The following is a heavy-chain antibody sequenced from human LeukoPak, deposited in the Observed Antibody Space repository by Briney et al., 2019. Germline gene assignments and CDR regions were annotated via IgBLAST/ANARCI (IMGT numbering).Heavy chain of an antibody. V-gene: IGHV3-7*01. CDR1: GFTFSSYW. J-gene: IGHJ4*02. CDR2: IKQDGSEK. CDR3: ARVYYGSRTH. D-gene: IGHD3-10*01. Sequence: GSLRLSCPASGFTFSSYWMSWVRQAPGEGLEWVANIKQDGSEKYYVDSVKGRFTISRDNAKNSLYLQMNSLRAEDTAVYYCARVYYGSRTHWGQGTLVTVSS.